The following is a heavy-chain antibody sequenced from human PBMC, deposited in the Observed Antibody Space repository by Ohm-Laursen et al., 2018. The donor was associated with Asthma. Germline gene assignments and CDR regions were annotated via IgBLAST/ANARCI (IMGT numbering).Heavy chain of an antibody. V-gene: IGHV1-2*02. CDR1: GYTFTGYY. Sequence: SVKVSCKASGYTFTGYYMHWVRQAPGQGLEWMGWINPNSGGTNYAQKFQGRVTMTTDTSTSTAYMELRSLRSDDTAVYYCARDKGIAAADNDYWGQGTLVTVSS. J-gene: IGHJ4*02. CDR3: ARDKGIAAADNDY. CDR2: INPNSGGT. D-gene: IGHD6-13*01.